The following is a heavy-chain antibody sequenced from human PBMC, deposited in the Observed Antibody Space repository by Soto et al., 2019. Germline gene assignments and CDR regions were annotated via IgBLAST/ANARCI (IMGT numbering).Heavy chain of an antibody. Sequence: PGGSLRLSCASSGFTFSSYSMNWVRQAPGKGLEWVSYISSSSSTIYYADSAKGRFTISRDNAKNSLYLQMNSLRAEDTAVYYCASLHLCGLRSIRGDCGMDVWGQGTTVTVSS. V-gene: IGHV3-48*01. J-gene: IGHJ6*02. CDR1: GFTFSSYS. D-gene: IGHD5-18*01. CDR3: ASLHLCGLRSIRGDCGMDV. CDR2: ISSSSSTI.